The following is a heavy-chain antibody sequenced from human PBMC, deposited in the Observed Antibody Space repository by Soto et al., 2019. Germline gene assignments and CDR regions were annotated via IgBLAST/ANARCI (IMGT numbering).Heavy chain of an antibody. V-gene: IGHV4-31*03. J-gene: IGHJ5*02. CDR2: IYYSGST. D-gene: IGHD1-7*01. CDR1: GGSISSGGYY. Sequence: SETLSLTCTVSGGSISSGGYYWSWIRQHPGKGLEWIGYIYYSGSTYYNPSLKSRVTISVDTSKNQFSLKLSSVTAADTAVYYCARALGRVTGTYRVFDPWGQGTLVTVSS. CDR3: ARALGRVTGTYRVFDP.